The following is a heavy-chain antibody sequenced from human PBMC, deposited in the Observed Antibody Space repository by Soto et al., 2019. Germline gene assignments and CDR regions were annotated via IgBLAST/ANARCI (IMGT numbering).Heavy chain of an antibody. Sequence: EVQLLESGGGLVQPGGSLRLSCAASGFTFSSYAMSWVRQAPGKGLEWVSAISGSGGSTYDANYVKGRFTISRDNSKNTLYLQMNSLRAEDTAVYYCAKVRVHGDYASYAFDIWGQGTMVTVSS. D-gene: IGHD4-17*01. J-gene: IGHJ3*02. CDR2: ISGSGGST. CDR3: AKVRVHGDYASYAFDI. CDR1: GFTFSSYA. V-gene: IGHV3-23*01.